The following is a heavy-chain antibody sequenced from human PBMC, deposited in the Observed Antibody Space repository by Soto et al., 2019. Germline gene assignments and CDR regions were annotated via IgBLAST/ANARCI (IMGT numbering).Heavy chain of an antibody. D-gene: IGHD4-4*01. Sequence: EVQLVESGGGLVQPGGTLRLSCEASGFTFRNYDMHWVRQGTGKRLEWVSGISAAGDPDYADSVEGRFTISRENAQNSFFLQMNSPRVGDTAVYYCARTYRDFYGLDVWGQGTMVIVSS. J-gene: IGHJ6*02. V-gene: IGHV3-13*05. CDR3: ARTYRDFYGLDV. CDR2: ISAAGDP. CDR1: GFTFRNYD.